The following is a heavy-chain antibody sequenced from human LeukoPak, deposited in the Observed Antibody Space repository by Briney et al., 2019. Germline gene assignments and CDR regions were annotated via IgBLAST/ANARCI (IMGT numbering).Heavy chain of an antibody. J-gene: IGHJ6*03. CDR2: ISYDGSNK. V-gene: IGHV3-30*01. Sequence: GRSLRLSCAASGFTFSSYAMHWVRQAPGKGLEWVAVISYDGSNKYYADSVKGRFTISRDNSKNTLYLQMNSLRAEDTAVYYCARALRYYYYYYMDVWGKGTTVTVSS. CDR3: ARALRYYYYYYMDV. CDR1: GFTFSSYA.